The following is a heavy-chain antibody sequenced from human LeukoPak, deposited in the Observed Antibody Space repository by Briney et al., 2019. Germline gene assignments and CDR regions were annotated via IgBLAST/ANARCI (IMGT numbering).Heavy chain of an antibody. J-gene: IGHJ3*02. Sequence: GGSLRLSCAASGFTFSSYSMNWVRQAPGKGLEWVSYISSSSSTIYYADSVKGRFTISRDNAKNSLYLQMNSLRAEDTAVYYCARDSGTTKAAFDIWGQGTMVTVSS. V-gene: IGHV3-48*01. CDR3: ARDSGTTKAAFDI. D-gene: IGHD1-7*01. CDR1: GFTFSSYS. CDR2: ISSSSSTI.